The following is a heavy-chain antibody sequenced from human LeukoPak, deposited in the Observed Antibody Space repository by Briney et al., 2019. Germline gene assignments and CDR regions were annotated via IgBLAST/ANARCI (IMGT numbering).Heavy chain of an antibody. CDR3: ARAPDYYDSSGYYLRWAFDI. V-gene: IGHV4-4*07. Sequence: SETLSLTCTVSGGSISSYYWSWIRQPAGKGLEWIGRIYTSGSTNYNPSLKSRVTISVDTSENQFSLKLSSVTAADTAVYYCARAPDYYDSSGYYLRWAFDIWGQGTMVTVSS. CDR1: GGSISSYY. CDR2: IYTSGST. J-gene: IGHJ3*02. D-gene: IGHD3-22*01.